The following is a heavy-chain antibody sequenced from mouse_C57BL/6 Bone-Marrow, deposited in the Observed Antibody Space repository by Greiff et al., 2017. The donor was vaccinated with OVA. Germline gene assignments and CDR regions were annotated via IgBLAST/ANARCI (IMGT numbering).Heavy chain of an antibody. V-gene: IGHV5-6*01. J-gene: IGHJ3*01. CDR3: ARQGVYDGSSPFAY. CDR1: GFTFSSYG. Sequence: EVQLVESGGDLVKPGGSLKLSCAASGFTFSSYGMSWVRQTPDKSLEWVATISSGGSDTYYPDSVKGRVTISRDNAKTTLYLQMSSLKSEDTAMYYCARQGVYDGSSPFAYWGQGTLVTVSA. D-gene: IGHD1-1*01. CDR2: ISSGGSDT.